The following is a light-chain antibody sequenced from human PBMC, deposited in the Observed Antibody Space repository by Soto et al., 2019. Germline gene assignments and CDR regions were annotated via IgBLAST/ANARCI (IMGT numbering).Light chain of an antibody. V-gene: IGKV3-20*01. Sequence: EVVLTQSPGTLSLSPGERATLSCRASQSIGSNYLVWYQQRPGQAPRLLIYCASSRATGVPDRFSGSGSGTDFTLTISGLEPDDFAGYYCHHDGTSPKYTFGQGTKLVIK. CDR2: CAS. J-gene: IGKJ2*01. CDR1: QSIGSNY. CDR3: HHDGTSPKYT.